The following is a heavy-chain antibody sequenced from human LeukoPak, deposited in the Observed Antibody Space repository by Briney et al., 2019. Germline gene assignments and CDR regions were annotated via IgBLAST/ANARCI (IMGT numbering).Heavy chain of an antibody. V-gene: IGHV3-30*04. CDR1: GFIFNNNA. D-gene: IGHD1-14*01. CDR2: ISFDGRDK. J-gene: IGHJ4*02. Sequence: PGGPLRLSCAASGFIFNNNAIHWVRQAPGKGLEWVAVISFDGRDKHHADSVKGRFTISRDNSKNTLYLQMSSLRVEDTAMYYCAGDLRKTAGFFFDYWGQGTLVTVSS. CDR3: AGDLRKTAGFFFDY.